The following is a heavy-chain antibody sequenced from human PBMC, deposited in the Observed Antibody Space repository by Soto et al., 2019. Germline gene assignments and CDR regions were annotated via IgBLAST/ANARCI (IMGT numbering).Heavy chain of an antibody. J-gene: IGHJ5*02. D-gene: IGHD2-15*01. CDR3: AGLGMVAAHREFDP. Sequence: QVQLQESGPGLVKPSGTLSLTCAVSSGTISSSNWWTWVRQPPGKGLEWIGEINQSGSPNYTPSLRSRVAISVDKSMSQFFLKLSSVTAADTAIYYGAGLGMVAAHREFDPWGQGTLVTVSS. V-gene: IGHV4-4*02. CDR2: INQSGSP. CDR1: SGTISSSNW.